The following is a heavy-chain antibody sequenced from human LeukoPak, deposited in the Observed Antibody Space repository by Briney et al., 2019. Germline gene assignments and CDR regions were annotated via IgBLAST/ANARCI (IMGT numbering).Heavy chain of an antibody. CDR2: ISGSGGST. CDR1: GFTFSSYA. J-gene: IGHJ4*02. Sequence: GSLRLSCAASGFTFSSYAMSWVRQAPGKGLEWVSAISGSGGSTYYADSVKGRFTISRDNSKNTLYLQMNSLRAEDTAVYYCAKDGDGGYYYDSSGYYYVMYFDYWGQGTLVTVSS. V-gene: IGHV3-23*01. CDR3: AKDGDGGYYYDSSGYYYVMYFDY. D-gene: IGHD3-22*01.